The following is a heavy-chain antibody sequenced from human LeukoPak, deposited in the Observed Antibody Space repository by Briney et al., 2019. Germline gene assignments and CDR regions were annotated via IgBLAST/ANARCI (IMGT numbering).Heavy chain of an antibody. D-gene: IGHD4-23*01. CDR3: AKRSDYGGNGNYFDY. Sequence: PGGSLRLSCAASGFTFSSYGMSWVRQAPEKGLEWVPAISGRDTNTYYADSVKGRFIVSRDNSQNTLYLQMNSLRVEDTAVYYCAKRSDYGGNGNYFDYWGQGTPVTVSS. V-gene: IGHV3-23*01. CDR2: ISGRDTNT. J-gene: IGHJ4*02. CDR1: GFTFSSYG.